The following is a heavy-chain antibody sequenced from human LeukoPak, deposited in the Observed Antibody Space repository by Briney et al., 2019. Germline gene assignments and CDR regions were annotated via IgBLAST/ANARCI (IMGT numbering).Heavy chain of an antibody. Sequence: GGSLRLSCAASGFPFSSHAMSWVRQPPGKGLEWVAAISNGKTYSAESVRGRFAMSRDDSTNTVYLHMIRLRDEDTALYHCVREAGYCAPVCVKTNWFDPWGQGTLVTVSS. CDR2: ISNGKT. CDR3: VREAGYCAPVCVKTNWFDP. J-gene: IGHJ5*02. CDR1: GFPFSSHA. V-gene: IGHV3-23*01. D-gene: IGHD2-15*01.